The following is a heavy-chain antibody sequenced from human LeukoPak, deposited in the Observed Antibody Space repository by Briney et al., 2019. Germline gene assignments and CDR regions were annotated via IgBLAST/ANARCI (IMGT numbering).Heavy chain of an antibody. V-gene: IGHV3-30*02. J-gene: IGHJ4*02. CDR2: IRYDESNK. CDR1: GFSFSSYG. Sequence: GGSLRLSCAASGFSFSSYGMYWVRQAPGKGLEWVAFIRYDESNKSYADFVKGRFTISRENSKNTLYLQMNSLRVEDTAVYYCAKDHGCSTISCLYHFDYWGQGILVTVSS. CDR3: AKDHGCSTISCLYHFDY. D-gene: IGHD2-2*01.